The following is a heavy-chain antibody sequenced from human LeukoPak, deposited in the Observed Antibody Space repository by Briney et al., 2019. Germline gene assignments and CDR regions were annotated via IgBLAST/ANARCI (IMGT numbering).Heavy chain of an antibody. D-gene: IGHD3-22*01. CDR1: GFTFSTYA. CDR3: AREGLYYDDRSGCYGY. Sequence: GGSLRLSCAASGFTFSTYAMNWVRQAPGKGLYWVSAISGNGYSTYYADSVKGRFTISRDNSKNTLYLQMNSLRVEDTAVYYCAREGLYYDDRSGCYGYLGQGTLVTVSS. V-gene: IGHV3-23*01. J-gene: IGHJ4*02. CDR2: ISGNGYST.